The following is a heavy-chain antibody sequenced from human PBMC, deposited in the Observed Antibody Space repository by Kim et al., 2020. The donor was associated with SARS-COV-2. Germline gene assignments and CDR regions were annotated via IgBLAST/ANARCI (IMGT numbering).Heavy chain of an antibody. Sequence: KRRFTSSRDNSKSTLYLQMNSLRAEDTAVYYCAKLLGYYDILTGYSKVDYWGQGTLVTVSS. D-gene: IGHD3-9*01. J-gene: IGHJ4*02. V-gene: IGHV3-30*02. CDR3: AKLLGYYDILTGYSKVDY.